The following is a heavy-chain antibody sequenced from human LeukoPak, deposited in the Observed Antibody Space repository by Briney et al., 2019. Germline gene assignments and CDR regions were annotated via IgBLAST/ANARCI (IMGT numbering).Heavy chain of an antibody. V-gene: IGHV3-21*01. CDR1: GFTFSSYS. D-gene: IGHD6-19*01. CDR2: ISSSSSYI. CDR3: ARLIAVAGTWDDY. J-gene: IGHJ4*02. Sequence: GGSLRLSCAASGFTFSSYSMNWVRQAPGKGLEWVSSISSSSSYIYYADSVKGRFTISRDNAKNTLYLQMNSLRAEDTAVYYCARLIAVAGTWDDYWGQGTLVTVSS.